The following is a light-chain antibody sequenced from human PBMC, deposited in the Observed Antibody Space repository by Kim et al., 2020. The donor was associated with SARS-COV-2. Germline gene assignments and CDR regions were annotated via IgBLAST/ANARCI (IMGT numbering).Light chain of an antibody. CDR1: NIGSKS. CDR2: YDS. J-gene: IGLJ3*02. Sequence: SYELTQPPSVSVAPGKTARITCGGNNIGSKSVHWYQQKPGQAPVLVIYYDSDRPSGIPERFSGSNSGNTATLTISRVEAGDEADYYCQVWDSSSDILWV. CDR3: QVWDSSSDILWV. V-gene: IGLV3-21*04.